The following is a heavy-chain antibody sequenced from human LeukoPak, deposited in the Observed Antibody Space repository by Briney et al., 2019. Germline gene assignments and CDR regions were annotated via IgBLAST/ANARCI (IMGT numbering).Heavy chain of an antibody. V-gene: IGHV4-4*07. J-gene: IGHJ5*02. Sequence: SETLSLTCTVSGGSISSYYWSWIRQPAGKGLEWIGRIYTSGSTNYNPSLKSRVTMSVDTSKNQFSLKLSSVTAADTAVCYCARGELGYCSSTSCYRLDPWGQGTLVTVSS. D-gene: IGHD2-2*02. CDR2: IYTSGST. CDR3: ARGELGYCSSTSCYRLDP. CDR1: GGSISSYY.